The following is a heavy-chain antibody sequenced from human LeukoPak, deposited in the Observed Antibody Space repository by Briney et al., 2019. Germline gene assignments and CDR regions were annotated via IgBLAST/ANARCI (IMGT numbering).Heavy chain of an antibody. J-gene: IGHJ6*03. CDR2: ISDNSNYI. V-gene: IGHV3-21*01. CDR1: GLTFKSFN. CDR3: ARTATTMVRGVNLLYYYYYYMDV. D-gene: IGHD3-10*01. Sequence: PGGSLRLSCEASGLTFKSFNMNWVRQAPGKGLEWVSCISDNSNYIYYADSVKGRFTISRDNAKNTLYLQMNSLRAEDTAVYYCARTATTMVRGVNLLYYYYYYMDVLGKGTTVTISS.